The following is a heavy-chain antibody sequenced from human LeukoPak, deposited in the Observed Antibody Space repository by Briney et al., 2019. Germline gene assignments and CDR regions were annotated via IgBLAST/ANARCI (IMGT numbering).Heavy chain of an antibody. D-gene: IGHD6-6*01. CDR1: GYTFTSYG. V-gene: IGHV1-18*01. Sequence: ASVKVSCKASGYTFTSYGISWVRQAPGQGLEWMGWISAYNGNTNYAQKLQGRVTMTTDTSTSTAYMELRSLRSDDTAVYYCARFLGQLVGLGYFDYWGQGTLVTVSS. J-gene: IGHJ4*02. CDR2: ISAYNGNT. CDR3: ARFLGQLVGLGYFDY.